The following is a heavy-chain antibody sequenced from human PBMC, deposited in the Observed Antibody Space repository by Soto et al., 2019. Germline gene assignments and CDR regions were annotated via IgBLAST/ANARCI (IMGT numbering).Heavy chain of an antibody. CDR3: ARSIQYYYGSGSYPSGVDY. CDR1: GGSISSSSYY. CDR2: IYYSGST. D-gene: IGHD3-10*01. Sequence: SSETLSLTCTVSGGSISSSSYYWGWIRQPPGKGLEWIGSIYYSGSTYYNPSLKSRVTISVDTSKNQFSLKLSSVTAADTAVYYCARSIQYYYGSGSYPSGVDYWGQGTLVTVSS. J-gene: IGHJ4*02. V-gene: IGHV4-39*01.